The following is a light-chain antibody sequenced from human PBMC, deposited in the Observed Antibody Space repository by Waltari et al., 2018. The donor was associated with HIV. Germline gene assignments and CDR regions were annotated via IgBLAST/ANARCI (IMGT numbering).Light chain of an antibody. CDR3: ASWEDSLHGPV. J-gene: IGLJ2*01. Sequence: QSVLTQPPSASGTPGQRVTISCSGSSSNIGNNPVEWYQQFPGTAPKPLIYSKNQRTSGVPDRISGSKSGASASLAIGGLQSDDEADYYCASWEDSLHGPVFGGGTKLTVL. CDR2: SKN. V-gene: IGLV1-44*01. CDR1: SSNIGNNP.